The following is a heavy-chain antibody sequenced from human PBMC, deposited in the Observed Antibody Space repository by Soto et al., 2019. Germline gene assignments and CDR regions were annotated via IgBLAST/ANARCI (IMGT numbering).Heavy chain of an antibody. CDR3: ARDLEHSSINDAFDI. CDR2: IWYDGSNK. CDR1: GFTFSSYG. J-gene: IGHJ3*02. Sequence: LRLSCAASGFTFSSYGMHWGRQAPGKGLEWVAVIWYDGSNKYYADSVKGRFTISRDNSKNTLYLQMNSLRAEDTAVYYCARDLEHSSINDAFDIWGQGTMVTVSS. V-gene: IGHV3-33*01. D-gene: IGHD6-13*01.